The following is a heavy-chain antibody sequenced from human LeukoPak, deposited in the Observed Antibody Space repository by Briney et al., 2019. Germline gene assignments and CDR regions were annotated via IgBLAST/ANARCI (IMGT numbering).Heavy chain of an antibody. CDR3: ARHIGANYYGSGSYRWFDP. CDR2: INHSGST. Sequence: SETLSLTCTVSGGSISGYYWSWIRQPPGKGLEWIGEINHSGSTNYNPSLKSRVTISVDTSKNQFSLKLSSVTAADTAVYYCARHIGANYYGSGSYRWFDPWGQGTLVTVSS. CDR1: GGSISGYY. V-gene: IGHV4-34*01. J-gene: IGHJ5*02. D-gene: IGHD3-10*01.